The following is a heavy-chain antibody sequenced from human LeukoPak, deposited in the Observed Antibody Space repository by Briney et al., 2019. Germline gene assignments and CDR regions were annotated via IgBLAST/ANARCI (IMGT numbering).Heavy chain of an antibody. V-gene: IGHV3-66*01. J-gene: IGHJ4*02. CDR3: ASSLEGNFWSGYHF. CDR1: GITVRSNY. D-gene: IGHD3-3*01. CDR2: IYSGGST. Sequence: GGSLRLSCAASGITVRSNYMSWVRQAPGKGLEWVSVIYSGGSTYYADSVKGRFTISRDNPKNTLYLQMNSLRAEDTAVYYCASSLEGNFWSGYHFWGQGTLVTVSS.